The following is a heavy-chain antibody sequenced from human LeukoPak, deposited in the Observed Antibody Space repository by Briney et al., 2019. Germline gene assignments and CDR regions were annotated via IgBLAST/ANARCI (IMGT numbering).Heavy chain of an antibody. CDR2: IYYSGST. CDR1: GGSISSYY. D-gene: IGHD2-2*01. CDR3: ARRPRPYCSSTSCGFDY. Sequence: SETLSLTCTVSGGSISSYYWSWIRQPPGKGLEWIGYIYYSGSTNYNPSLKSRVTISVDTSKNQFSLKLSSVTAADTAVYYCARRPRPYCSSTSCGFDYWGQGTLVTVSS. V-gene: IGHV4-59*08. J-gene: IGHJ4*02.